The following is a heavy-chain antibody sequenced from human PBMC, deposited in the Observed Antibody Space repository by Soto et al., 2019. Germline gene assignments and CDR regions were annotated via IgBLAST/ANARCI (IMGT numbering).Heavy chain of an antibody. CDR1: GFTFSSYG. D-gene: IGHD6-19*01. Sequence: QVQLVESGGGVVQPGRSLRLSCAASGFTFSSYGMHWVSQAPGKGLGWVAVIWYDGSNKYYADSVKGRFTISRDNSKNTLYLQMNSRRAEDTAVYYCAITHSSGFYFDYWGQGTLVTVS. J-gene: IGHJ4*02. V-gene: IGHV3-33*01. CDR2: IWYDGSNK. CDR3: AITHSSGFYFDY.